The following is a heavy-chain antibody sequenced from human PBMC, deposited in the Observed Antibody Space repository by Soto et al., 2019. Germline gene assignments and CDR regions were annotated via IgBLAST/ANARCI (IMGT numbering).Heavy chain of an antibody. CDR1: GFTFSSYS. CDR2: ISGTSDYI. D-gene: IGHD2-15*01. V-gene: IGHV3-21*01. Sequence: LRLSCAASGFTFSSYSMNWVRQAPGRGLEWVAAISGTSDYIYYADSVKGRFTISRDNAKTSLYIQMNSLRAEDTAVYYCARDHRYCSGSSCRPYYYYYGMDVWGQGTTVTVSS. CDR3: ARDHRYCSGSSCRPYYYYYGMDV. J-gene: IGHJ6*02.